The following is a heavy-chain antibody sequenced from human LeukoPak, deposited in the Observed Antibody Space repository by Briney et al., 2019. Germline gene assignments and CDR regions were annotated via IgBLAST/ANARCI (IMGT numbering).Heavy chain of an antibody. CDR2: INLSGST. CDR1: GESFSGYY. J-gene: IGHJ4*02. Sequence: PSETLSLTCAVYGESFSGYYWSWIRQPPGKGLEWIGEINLSGSTNYNPSLKSRVTISVYTSKNQVSLKLSSVTAADTAVYYCVNSPLEWLPIPDYWGQGTLVAVSS. CDR3: VNSPLEWLPIPDY. V-gene: IGHV4-34*01. D-gene: IGHD3-3*01.